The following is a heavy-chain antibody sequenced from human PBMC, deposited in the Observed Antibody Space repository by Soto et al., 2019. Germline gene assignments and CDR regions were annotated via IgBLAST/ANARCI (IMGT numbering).Heavy chain of an antibody. V-gene: IGHV3-30*18. D-gene: IGHD1-26*01. J-gene: IGHJ6*02. CDR1: GFTFSSYG. Sequence: GGSLRLSCAASGFTFSSYGMHWVRQAPGKGLEWVAVISYDGSNKYYADSVKGRFTISRDNSKNTLYLQMNSLRAEDTAVYYCAKDRGRGSYSTGGYYYYGMDVWGQGTTVTVSS. CDR3: AKDRGRGSYSTGGYYYYGMDV. CDR2: ISYDGSNK.